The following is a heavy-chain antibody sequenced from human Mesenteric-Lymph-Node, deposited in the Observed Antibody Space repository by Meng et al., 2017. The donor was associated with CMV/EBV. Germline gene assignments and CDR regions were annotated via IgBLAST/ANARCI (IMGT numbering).Heavy chain of an antibody. CDR1: GVSFSDYY. V-gene: IGHV4-34*01. Sequence: TLSLNCAVYGVSFSDYYLSWVRQPPVKGLEWIGEINRSGITNYSPSLKSRVIISLATSNNQLSLKLSSVTAADTAMYYCASGVGVDPWGQGTLVTVSS. CDR3: ASGVGVDP. J-gene: IGHJ5*02. CDR2: INRSGIT.